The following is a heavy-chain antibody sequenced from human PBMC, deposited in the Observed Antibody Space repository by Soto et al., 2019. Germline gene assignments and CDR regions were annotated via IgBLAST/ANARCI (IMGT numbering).Heavy chain of an antibody. Sequence: GASVKVSCKASGYTFTSYDINWVRQATGQGLEWMGWMNPNSGNTGYAQKFRGRVTMTRNTSISTAYMELSSLRSEDTAVYYCASFWSGYYTKPGNYYYMDVWGKGTTVTVSS. CDR3: ASFWSGYYTKPGNYYYMDV. D-gene: IGHD3-3*01. CDR2: MNPNSGNT. V-gene: IGHV1-8*01. J-gene: IGHJ6*03. CDR1: GYTFTSYD.